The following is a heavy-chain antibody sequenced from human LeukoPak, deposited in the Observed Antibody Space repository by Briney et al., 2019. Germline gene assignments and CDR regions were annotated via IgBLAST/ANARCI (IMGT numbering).Heavy chain of an antibody. CDR1: GCTFTSYG. J-gene: IGHJ4*02. CDR3: ARLREGMIVVIFDY. Sequence: ASVKVSCKASGCTFTSYGISWVRQAPGQGLEWMGWISAYNGNTNYAQKLQGRVTMTTDTSTSTAYMELGSLRSDDTAVYYCARLREGMIVVIFDYWGQGTLVTVSS. V-gene: IGHV1-18*01. D-gene: IGHD3-22*01. CDR2: ISAYNGNT.